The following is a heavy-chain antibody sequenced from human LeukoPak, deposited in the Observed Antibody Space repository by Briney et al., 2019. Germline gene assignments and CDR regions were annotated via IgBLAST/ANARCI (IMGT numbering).Heavy chain of an antibody. V-gene: IGHV2-5*02. CDR1: GFSLNTTTLG. Sequence: SGPTLVKPTQTLMLTCTFSGFSLNTTTLGVGWIRQPPGKALEWLALLFWDDDSRLSPSLESRLTITKDTSKNQVVLTMTDMDPVDTATYYCAHATNSHFDYWGQGTLVTVSS. CDR3: AHATNSHFDY. J-gene: IGHJ4*02. D-gene: IGHD4-23*01. CDR2: LFWDDDS.